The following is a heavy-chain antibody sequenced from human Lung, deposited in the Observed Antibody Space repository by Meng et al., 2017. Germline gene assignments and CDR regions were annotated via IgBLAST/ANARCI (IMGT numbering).Heavy chain of an antibody. V-gene: IGHV4-30-2*01. Sequence: QVQLQESGPGLVKPSQTLSLTCTVSGGSISSGDYYWSWIRQPPGKGLEWIGYISHSGSTYYNPSLKNRVTISVDRSKNQFSLRLTSVTAADTAVYSCARSGYCSGSSCYGSFDSWGQGTLVTVSS. CDR3: ARSGYCSGSSCYGSFDS. D-gene: IGHD2-15*01. CDR1: GGSISSGDYY. CDR2: ISHSGST. J-gene: IGHJ4*02.